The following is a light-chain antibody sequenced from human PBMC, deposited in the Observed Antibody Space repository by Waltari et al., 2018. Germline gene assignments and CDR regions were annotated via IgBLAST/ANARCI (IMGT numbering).Light chain of an antibody. CDR2: GAS. Sequence: EIVLTQSPGTLSLSPRERATRSCRASQNVSRYLAWYQQKPGQAPRLLIYGASSRATGIPDRFSGSGSGTDFSLTISRLEPEDFAVYYCQNHERLPAMFGQGTKVEIK. CDR3: QNHERLPAM. V-gene: IGKV3-20*01. CDR1: QNVSRY. J-gene: IGKJ1*01.